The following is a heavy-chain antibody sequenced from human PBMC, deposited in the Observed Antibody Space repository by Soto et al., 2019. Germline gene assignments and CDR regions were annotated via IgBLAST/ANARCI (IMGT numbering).Heavy chain of an antibody. D-gene: IGHD4-17*01. Sequence: GASVKVSCKASGYTFTSYAMHWVRQAPGQRLEWMGWINAGNGNTKYSQKFQGRVTITRDTSASTAYMELSSLRSEDTAVYYCARDWNTVTTIPNFFFDYWGQGTLVTVSS. J-gene: IGHJ4*02. V-gene: IGHV1-3*01. CDR1: GYTFTSYA. CDR2: INAGNGNT. CDR3: ARDWNTVTTIPNFFFDY.